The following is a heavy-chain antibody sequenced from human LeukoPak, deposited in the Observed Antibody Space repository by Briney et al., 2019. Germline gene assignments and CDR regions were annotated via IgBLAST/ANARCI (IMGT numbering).Heavy chain of an antibody. J-gene: IGHJ3*02. CDR1: GYTFTSYY. CDR2: INPTGDST. Sequence: ASVKVSCKASGYTFTSYYMHWVRQAPGQGLEWMGLINPTGDSTGYAQKFQGRVTMTRDMSTSTIYMELSSLRSEDTAVYYCARVRSDSSGYYMNSAFDIWGQGTMVTVSS. D-gene: IGHD3-22*01. CDR3: ARVRSDSSGYYMNSAFDI. V-gene: IGHV1-46*01.